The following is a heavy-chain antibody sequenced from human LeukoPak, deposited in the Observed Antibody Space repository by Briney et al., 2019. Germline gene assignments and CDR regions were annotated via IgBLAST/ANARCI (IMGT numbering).Heavy chain of an antibody. J-gene: IGHJ4*02. CDR3: ARARGYYDSSGYCFDY. D-gene: IGHD3-22*01. CDR2: ISAYNGNT. Sequence: ASVKVSCKASGYTFTSYGISWVRQAPGQGLEGMGWISAYNGNTNYAQKLQGRVTMTTDTSTSTAYMELRSLRSDDTAVYYCARARGYYDSSGYCFDYWGQGTLVTVSS. V-gene: IGHV1-18*01. CDR1: GYTFTSYG.